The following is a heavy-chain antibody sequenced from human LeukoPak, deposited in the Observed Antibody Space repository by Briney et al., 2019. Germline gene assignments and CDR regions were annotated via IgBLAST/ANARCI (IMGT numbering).Heavy chain of an antibody. D-gene: IGHD1-26*01. CDR1: GGSISSYH. V-gene: IGHV4-59*08. CDR3: ARYVGGYAFDI. J-gene: IGHJ3*02. CDR2: IYYSGST. Sequence: PSETLSLTCTVSGGSISSYHWSWIRQPPGKGLEWIGYIYYSGSTNYNPSLKSRVTISVDTPKNQLSLKLSSVTAADTAVYYCARYVGGYAFDIWGQGTMVTVSS.